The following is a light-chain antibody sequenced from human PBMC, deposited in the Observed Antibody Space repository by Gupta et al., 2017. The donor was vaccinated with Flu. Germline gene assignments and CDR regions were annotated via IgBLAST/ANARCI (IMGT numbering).Light chain of an antibody. CDR3: NSRDSSCNHRV. J-gene: IGLJ3*02. Sequence: SSELTQDPAVSVALGQTVRITCQGDSLRSYYASWYQQKPGQAPVLVIYGKNNRPSGIPDRFSGSSSGNTASLTITGAQAEDEADYYCNSRDSSCNHRVCGGGTKLTVL. CDR1: SLRSYY. V-gene: IGLV3-19*01. CDR2: GKN.